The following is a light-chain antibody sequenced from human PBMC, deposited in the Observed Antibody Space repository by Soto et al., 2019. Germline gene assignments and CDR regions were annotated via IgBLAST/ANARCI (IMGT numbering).Light chain of an antibody. CDR2: DAS. CDR1: KSVSTS. V-gene: IGKV3-11*01. J-gene: IGKJ1*01. Sequence: EIVLTHSPATLSLSPGERATLSCRASKSVSTSLAWYQQKPGQAPRLLIYDASNRATGIPARFSGSGSGTEFRLTVSSLEPEDFALYYFKQRSNWPWTLGQGTKVEIK. CDR3: KQRSNWPWT.